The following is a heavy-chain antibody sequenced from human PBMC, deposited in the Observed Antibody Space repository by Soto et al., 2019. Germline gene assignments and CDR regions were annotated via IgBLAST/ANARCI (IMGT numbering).Heavy chain of an antibody. Sequence: VQLQESGPGLVKPSQTLSLTCTVSGGSISSGGYYWSWIRQHPGKGLEWIGYIYYSGSTYYNPSLKSRVTISVDTSKNQFSLKLSSVTAADTAVYYCARSGDLYCSGGSCYSDLFDPWGQGTLVTVSS. D-gene: IGHD2-15*01. V-gene: IGHV4-31*03. CDR1: GGSISSGGYY. CDR2: IYYSGST. CDR3: ARSGDLYCSGGSCYSDLFDP. J-gene: IGHJ5*02.